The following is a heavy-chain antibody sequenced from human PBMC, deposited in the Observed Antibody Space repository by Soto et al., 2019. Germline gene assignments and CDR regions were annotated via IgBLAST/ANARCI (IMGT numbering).Heavy chain of an antibody. CDR3: AKDLDIVVVPAEDFDY. J-gene: IGHJ4*01. V-gene: IGHV3-30*18. CDR2: ISYDGSNK. D-gene: IGHD2-2*03. Sequence: GGSLRLSCAASGFTFSSYGMHWVRQAPGKGLEWVAVISYDGSNKYYADSVKGRFTISRDNSKNTLYLQMNSLRAEDTAVYYCAKDLDIVVVPAEDFDYWGHGTLVTVSS. CDR1: GFTFSSYG.